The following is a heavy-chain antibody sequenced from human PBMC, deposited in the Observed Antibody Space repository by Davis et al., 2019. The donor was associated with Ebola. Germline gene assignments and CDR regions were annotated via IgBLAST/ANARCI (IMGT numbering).Heavy chain of an antibody. CDR1: GFTFSSYA. J-gene: IGHJ4*02. D-gene: IGHD6-19*01. CDR3: ARDRSSVAGRGSLFY. Sequence: SLKISCAASGFTFSSYAMHWVRQAPGKGLEWVAVISYDGSNKYYADSVKGRFTISRDNSKNTLYLQMNSLRAEDTAVYYCARDRSSVAGRGSLFYWGQGTLVTVSS. CDR2: ISYDGSNK. V-gene: IGHV3-30*04.